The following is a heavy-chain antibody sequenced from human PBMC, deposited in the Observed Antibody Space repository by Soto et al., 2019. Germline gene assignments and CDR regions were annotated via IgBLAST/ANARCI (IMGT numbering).Heavy chain of an antibody. V-gene: IGHV3-21*01. CDR1: GFTFSSYS. D-gene: IGHD2-21*01. J-gene: IGHJ2*01. CDR3: ARSPHMVVVNAILDWYFYL. Sequence: EVQLVESGGGLVKPGGSLRLSCAASGFTFSSYSMNWVRQAPGKGLELVSSISSSSSYIYYADSVKGRFTISRDNDKNTLSLQMNSLRAEDTAVYYCARSPHMVVVNAILDWYFYLWVRGTLVTVSS. CDR2: ISSSSSYI.